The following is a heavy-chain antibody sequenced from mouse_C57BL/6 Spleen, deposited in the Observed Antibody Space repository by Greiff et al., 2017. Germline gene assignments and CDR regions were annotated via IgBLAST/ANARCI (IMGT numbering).Heavy chain of an antibody. CDR2: ISSGSSTI. J-gene: IGHJ4*01. V-gene: IGHV5-17*01. CDR1: GFTFSDYG. CDR3: ARDFPYYYGSSYGAMDY. D-gene: IGHD1-1*01. Sequence: DVQLVESGGGLVKPGGSLKLSCAASGFTFSDYGMHWVRQAPEKGLEWVAYISSGSSTIYYADTVKGRFTISRDNAKNTLFLQMTSLRSEDTAMYYCARDFPYYYGSSYGAMDYWGQGTSVTVSS.